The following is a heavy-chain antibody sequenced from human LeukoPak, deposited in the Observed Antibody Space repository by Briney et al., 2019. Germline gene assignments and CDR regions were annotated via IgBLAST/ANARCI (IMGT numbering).Heavy chain of an antibody. V-gene: IGHV3-23*01. CDR3: AKDLYDFGEFRFLDS. Sequence: HPGGSLRLSCAASAFTFSRYAMTWVRQAPGKGLEWLSTISSSGGRTHYSDSVKGRFTISRDNSKNTLYLQMKSLRTEDTAVYYCAKDLYDFGEFRFLDSWGQGTLVTVSS. J-gene: IGHJ4*02. CDR1: AFTFSRYA. D-gene: IGHD3/OR15-3a*01. CDR2: ISSSGGRT.